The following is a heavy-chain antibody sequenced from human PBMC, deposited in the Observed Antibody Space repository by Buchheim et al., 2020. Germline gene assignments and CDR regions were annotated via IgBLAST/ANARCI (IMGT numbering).Heavy chain of an antibody. Sequence: QVQLVESGGGVVQPGRSLRLSCAASGFTFSSYGMHWVRQAPGKGLEWVAVIWYDGSNKYYADSVKGRFTISRYNSKNKMYLQMNSLRAEDTAVYYCARDRGSSWYYGMDVWGQGTT. CDR1: GFTFSSYG. D-gene: IGHD6-13*01. J-gene: IGHJ6*02. CDR3: ARDRGSSWYYGMDV. V-gene: IGHV3-33*01. CDR2: IWYDGSNK.